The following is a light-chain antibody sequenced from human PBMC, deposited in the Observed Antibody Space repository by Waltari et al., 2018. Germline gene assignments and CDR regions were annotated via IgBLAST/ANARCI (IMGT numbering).Light chain of an antibody. J-gene: IGKJ1*01. Sequence: DIQMTQSPSTLSASVEDRVTITCRASQTISRYLNWYQQKPGKAPNLLIYAASSLQSGVPSRFSGSGSGRDFTLIITGLQPEDFATYYCQQTYSFTRTFGQGTKVEIK. V-gene: IGKV1-39*01. CDR3: QQTYSFTRT. CDR2: AAS. CDR1: QTISRY.